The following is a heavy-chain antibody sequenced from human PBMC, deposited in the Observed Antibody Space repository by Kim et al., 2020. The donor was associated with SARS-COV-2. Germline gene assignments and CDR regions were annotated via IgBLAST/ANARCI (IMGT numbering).Heavy chain of an antibody. V-gene: IGHV3-30*04. Sequence: GGSLRLSCAASGFTFSSYAMHWVRQAPGKGLEWVAVISYDGSNKYYADSVKGRFTISRDNSKNTLYLQMNSLRAEDTAVYYCARDVGWELLYFDYWGQGTLVTVSS. CDR3: ARDVGWELLYFDY. CDR1: GFTFSSYA. CDR2: ISYDGSNK. J-gene: IGHJ4*02. D-gene: IGHD1-26*01.